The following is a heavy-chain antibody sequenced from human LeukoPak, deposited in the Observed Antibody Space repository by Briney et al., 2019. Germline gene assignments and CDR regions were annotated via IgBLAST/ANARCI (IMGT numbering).Heavy chain of an antibody. D-gene: IGHD6-19*01. Sequence: VKVSCKASGGTFSSYAISWVRQAPGQGLEWMGRIIPIFGTANYAQKFQGRVTITTDESTSTAYMELCSLRSEDTAVYYCAGAEGIAVARLRFDYYYYMDVWGKGTTVTVSS. CDR1: GGTFSSYA. CDR2: IIPIFGTA. J-gene: IGHJ6*03. V-gene: IGHV1-69*13. CDR3: AGAEGIAVARLRFDYYYYMDV.